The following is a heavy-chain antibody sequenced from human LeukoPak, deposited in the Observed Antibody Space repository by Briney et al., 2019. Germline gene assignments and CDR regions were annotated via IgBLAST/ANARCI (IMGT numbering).Heavy chain of an antibody. Sequence: SETLSLTCAVYGGSFSGYYWSWIRQPPGKGLEWIGEINHSGSTNYNPSLKSRVTISADTSKNQFSLKLSSVTAADTAVYYCARDLGIQLWTLGVFDYWGQGTLVTVSS. V-gene: IGHV4-34*01. CDR2: INHSGST. CDR3: ARDLGIQLWTLGVFDY. J-gene: IGHJ4*02. CDR1: GGSFSGYY. D-gene: IGHD5-18*01.